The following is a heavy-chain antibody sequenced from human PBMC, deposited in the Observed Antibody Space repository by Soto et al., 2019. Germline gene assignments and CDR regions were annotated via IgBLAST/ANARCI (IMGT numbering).Heavy chain of an antibody. D-gene: IGHD2-21*02. CDR2: IYYSGST. V-gene: IGHV4-31*03. CDR1: GGSISSGGYY. J-gene: IGHJ4*02. Sequence: QVQLQESGPGLVKPSQTLSLTCTVSGGSISSGGYYWSWIRQHPGKGLEWIGYIYYSGSTYYNPSLMSRVTISVDTSKNQFSLKLSSVTAADTAVYYCARVGVVTATTVYFDYWGQGTLVTVSS. CDR3: ARVGVVTATTVYFDY.